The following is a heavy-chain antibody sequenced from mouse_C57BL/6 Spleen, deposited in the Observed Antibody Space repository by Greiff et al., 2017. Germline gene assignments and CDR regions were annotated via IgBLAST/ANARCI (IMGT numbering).Heavy chain of an antibody. D-gene: IGHD2-12*01. Sequence: VKLVESGPGLVQPSQSLSITCTVSGFSLTSYGVHWVRQSPGKGLEWLGVIWSGGSTDYNAAFISRLSISKDNSKSQVFFKMNSLQADDTAIYYCASAYYRHAMDYWGQGTSVTVSS. CDR2: IWSGGST. J-gene: IGHJ4*01. CDR1: GFSLTSYG. CDR3: ASAYYRHAMDY. V-gene: IGHV2-2*01.